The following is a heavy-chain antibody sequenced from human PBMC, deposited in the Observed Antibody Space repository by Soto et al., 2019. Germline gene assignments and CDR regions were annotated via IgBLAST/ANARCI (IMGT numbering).Heavy chain of an antibody. J-gene: IGHJ6*03. CDR2: ISGGDGST. CDR3: ANSGYYCYMDV. V-gene: IGHV3-23*01. CDR1: GFTVSSYA. Sequence: EVQLLESGGGLVQPGGSLRLSCAASGFTVSSYAMSWVRQAPGKGLEWVSAISGGDGSTYYADSVKGRFTISRDNSKNPLYLQMNSLRAEDTAVYYCANSGYYCYMDVWGKGTTVTVSS.